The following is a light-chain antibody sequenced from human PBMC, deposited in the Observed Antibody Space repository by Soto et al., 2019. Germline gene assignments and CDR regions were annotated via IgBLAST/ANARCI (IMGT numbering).Light chain of an antibody. Sequence: QSALAQPASVSGSPGRSITISCTGTSSDVGGYNAVSWYQQHPGKAPKLMIYDVTNRPSGASNRFSGSKSGNTASLTISGLQAEDEADYYCGSYATGGAYVFGTGTKVTVL. V-gene: IGLV2-14*01. J-gene: IGLJ1*01. CDR1: SSDVGGYNA. CDR3: GSYATGGAYV. CDR2: DVT.